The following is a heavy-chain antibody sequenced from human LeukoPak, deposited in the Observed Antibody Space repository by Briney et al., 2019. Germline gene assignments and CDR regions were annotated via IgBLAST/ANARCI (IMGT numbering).Heavy chain of an antibody. Sequence: SVKVSCKASGGTFSSYAISWVRQAPGQGLEWMGGIIPIIGTANYAQKFQGRVTITADKSTSTAYMELSSLRSEDTAVYYCARVPVVPAAIGLWYFDLWGRGTLVTVSS. D-gene: IGHD2-2*02. J-gene: IGHJ2*01. CDR1: GGTFSSYA. V-gene: IGHV1-69*06. CDR2: IIPIIGTA. CDR3: ARVPVVPAAIGLWYFDL.